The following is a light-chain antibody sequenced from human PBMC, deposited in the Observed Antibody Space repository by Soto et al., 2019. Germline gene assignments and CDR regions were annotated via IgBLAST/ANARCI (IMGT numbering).Light chain of an antibody. CDR3: HQYNNWPKT. V-gene: IGKV3-15*01. CDR1: QSVSSN. Sequence: EIVMTQSPATLSVSPGERATLSCRASQSVSSNLAWYQQKPGQAPRLLIYEASTRATGISARFSGSGSGTEFTLTISSLQSEDFAVYYCHQYNNWPKTFGQGTRLENK. CDR2: EAS. J-gene: IGKJ5*01.